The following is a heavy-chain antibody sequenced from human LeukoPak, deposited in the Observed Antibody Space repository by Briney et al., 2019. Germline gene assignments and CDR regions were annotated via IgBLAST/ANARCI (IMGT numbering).Heavy chain of an antibody. CDR2: IYYSGST. CDR1: GGSISSYY. J-gene: IGHJ6*03. D-gene: IGHD3-10*01. V-gene: IGHV4-59*01. CDR3: ARGPPDYYGSGRSYYYYMDV. Sequence: SETLSLTCTVSGGSISSYYWSWIRQPPGKGLEWIGYIYYSGSTNYNPSLKSRVTVSVDTSKNQFSLKLSSVTAADTAVYYCARGPPDYYGSGRSYYYYMDVWGKGTTVTISS.